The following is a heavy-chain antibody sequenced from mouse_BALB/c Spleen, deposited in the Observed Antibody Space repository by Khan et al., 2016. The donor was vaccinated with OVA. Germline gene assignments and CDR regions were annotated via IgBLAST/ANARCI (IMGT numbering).Heavy chain of an antibody. D-gene: IGHD1-3*01. Sequence: EVELVESGGGLVKPGGSLKLSCAASGFTFSSFAMSWVRQTPQTRLEWVATINSAGTYTYYPASVEGRFTISRDNAKNTLNLQMNSLRSEDTAMYYCARHNFGRCVYWGQGNLVTVSA. CDR3: ARHNFGRCVY. V-gene: IGHV5-9-3*01. CDR2: INSAGTYT. J-gene: IGHJ3*01. CDR1: GFTFSSFA.